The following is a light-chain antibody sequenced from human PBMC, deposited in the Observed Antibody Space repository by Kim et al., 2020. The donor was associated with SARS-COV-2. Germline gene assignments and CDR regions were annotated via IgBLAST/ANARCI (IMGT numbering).Light chain of an antibody. Sequence: RTVRITGRGDSLRTFYSTGYQQKPIQAPVLVLYGENDRPAGSPDRFSGSSSGDTASFTITGILAEDEADYYCNSRDSSGDLHGVFGGGTKLTVL. CDR2: GEN. J-gene: IGLJ3*02. CDR3: NSRDSSGDLHGV. V-gene: IGLV3-19*01. CDR1: SLRTFY.